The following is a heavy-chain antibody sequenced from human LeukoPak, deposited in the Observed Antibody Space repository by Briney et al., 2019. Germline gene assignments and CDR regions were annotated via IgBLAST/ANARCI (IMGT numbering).Heavy chain of an antibody. V-gene: IGHV3-21*01. J-gene: IGHJ4*02. CDR1: GFTFSSYS. CDR3: ARDQRDCSSTSCYLDY. CDR2: ISSSSSYI. Sequence: GGSLRLSCAASGFTFSSYSMNWVRQAPGKGLEWVSSISSSSSYIYYADSVKGRFTISRDNAKNSLYLQMNSLRAEDTAVYYCARDQRDCSSTSCYLDYWGQGTLVTVSS. D-gene: IGHD2-2*01.